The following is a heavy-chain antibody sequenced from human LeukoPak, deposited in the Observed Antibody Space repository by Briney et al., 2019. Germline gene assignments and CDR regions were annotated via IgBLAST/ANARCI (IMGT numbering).Heavy chain of an antibody. CDR3: ARARRDGYRDAFDI. CDR2: ISSSGSTI. CDR1: GFXFSSYE. Sequence: GGSLKLSCAASGFXFSSYEINWVRQAPGKGLEWVSYISSSGSTIYYADSVKGRFTISRDNAKNSLYLQMNSLRAEDTAVYYCARARRDGYRDAFDIWGQGTMVTVSS. V-gene: IGHV3-48*03. D-gene: IGHD5-24*01. J-gene: IGHJ3*02.